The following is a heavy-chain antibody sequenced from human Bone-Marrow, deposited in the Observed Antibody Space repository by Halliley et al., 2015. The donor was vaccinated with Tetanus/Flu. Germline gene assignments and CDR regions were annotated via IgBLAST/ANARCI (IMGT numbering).Heavy chain of an antibody. CDR3: ARKGLPDY. CDR2: IKQDGTVK. Sequence: GLEGVANIKQDGTVKYYVDSVKGRFTISRDNAKNSLYLQMNSLRVEDPALYYCARKGLPDYWGQGTLVTVSS. J-gene: IGHJ4*02. V-gene: IGHV3-7*02.